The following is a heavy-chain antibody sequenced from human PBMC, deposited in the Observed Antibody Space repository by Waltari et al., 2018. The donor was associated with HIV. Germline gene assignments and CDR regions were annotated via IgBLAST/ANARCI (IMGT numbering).Heavy chain of an antibody. J-gene: IGHJ4*02. CDR2: IGGSDNST. D-gene: IGHD6-19*01. Sequence: EVHLAESGGGLVQPGESLTISCVVSGVTVRTSALTWVRQAPGKGLQWVSSIGGSDNSTHYADSVRDRFFISRDDSQNTLSLQMHSLTINDTAVYFCAHEAAVSAGPLDSWGQGIIVIVSS. V-gene: IGHV3-23*04. CDR3: AHEAAVSAGPLDS. CDR1: GVTVRTSA.